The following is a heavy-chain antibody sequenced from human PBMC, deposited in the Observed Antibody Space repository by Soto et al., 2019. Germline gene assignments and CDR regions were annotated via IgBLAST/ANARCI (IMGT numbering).Heavy chain of an antibody. V-gene: IGHV1-8*01. CDR3: ARSNRRDGRLPSHY. D-gene: IGHD2-15*01. CDR2: KNPTCGNT. Sequence: ASVKVACKACGSTFTSHDMNWVPQATGQGLEWMRWKNPTCGNTGYATRLQIRVNMTRNTAISTASMEVSSLRSTARAVHYVARSNRRDGRLPSHYCGQGTMVAVYS. J-gene: IGHJ4*02. CDR1: GSTFTSHD.